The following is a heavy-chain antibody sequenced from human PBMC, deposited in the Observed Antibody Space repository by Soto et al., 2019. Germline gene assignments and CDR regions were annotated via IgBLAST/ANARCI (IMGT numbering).Heavy chain of an antibody. CDR3: TRDIGGKGAY. V-gene: IGHV3-74*01. CDR2: IDEYGSTI. D-gene: IGHD3-10*01. Sequence: GGSLRLSCAASGFTFSSYLMHWVRQFPGKGLLWVSRIDEYGSTINYADSVRGRFTISRDNARNTLYLEMNSLRAEDTALYYCTRDIGGKGAYWGPGALVTVSS. J-gene: IGHJ4*02. CDR1: GFTFSSYL.